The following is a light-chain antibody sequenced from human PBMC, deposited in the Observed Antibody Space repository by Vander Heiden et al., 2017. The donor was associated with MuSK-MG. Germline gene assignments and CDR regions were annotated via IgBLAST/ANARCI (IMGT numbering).Light chain of an antibody. V-gene: IGKV3-15*01. Sequence: EVVMTQSPATLSVSPGERATLSCRASQSVSSNLAWYQQKPGQASRLLIYGASTRATGIPARFSGSGYGTEFTLTISSLQSEDFAVYYCQQYNNWPPITFGGGTKVEIK. CDR1: QSVSSN. CDR2: GAS. CDR3: QQYNNWPPIT. J-gene: IGKJ4*01.